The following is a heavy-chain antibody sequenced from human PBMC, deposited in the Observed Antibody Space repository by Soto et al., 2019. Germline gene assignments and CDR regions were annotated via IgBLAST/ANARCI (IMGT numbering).Heavy chain of an antibody. J-gene: IGHJ4*02. D-gene: IGHD3-16*01. CDR2: VNDSVSP. CDR1: GGSFSGYY. Sequence: QVQLQQWGAGLLKPSETLFLTCSVYGGSFSGYYWAWIRQSPGKGLEWIGEVNDSVSPNYTPALKRRVTISLDTSKKQFSLRLSLLTDADTDVYYCVRGRGDFHHWGQGTLVTVS. CDR3: VRGRGDFHH. V-gene: IGHV4-34*02.